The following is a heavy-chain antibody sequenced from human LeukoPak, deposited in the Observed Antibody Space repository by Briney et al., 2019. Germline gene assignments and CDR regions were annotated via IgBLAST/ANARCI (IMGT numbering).Heavy chain of an antibody. D-gene: IGHD3-3*01. Sequence: SVKVSFKASGGTFSIYAISWVRQAPGQGLEWMGGIIPIFGTANYAQKFQGRVTITTDESTSTAYMELSSLRSEDTAVYYCAISGGVLRFLEWLLLDYWGQGTLVTVSS. J-gene: IGHJ4*02. CDR3: AISGGVLRFLEWLLLDY. CDR1: GGTFSIYA. V-gene: IGHV1-69*05. CDR2: IIPIFGTA.